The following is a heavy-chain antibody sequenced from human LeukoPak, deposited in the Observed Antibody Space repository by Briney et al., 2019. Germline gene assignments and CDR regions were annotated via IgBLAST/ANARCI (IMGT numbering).Heavy chain of an antibody. Sequence: SETLSLTCAVYGGSFSGYYWSWIRQPPRKGLEWIGEISHSGSTNYNPSLKSRVTMSLDTSEDQFSLKLSSVTAADTAVYYCARDPRSYTGYDETFDYWGQGTLVTVSS. CDR3: ARDPRSYTGYDETFDY. D-gene: IGHD5-12*01. CDR2: ISHSGST. J-gene: IGHJ4*02. CDR1: GGSFSGYY. V-gene: IGHV4-34*01.